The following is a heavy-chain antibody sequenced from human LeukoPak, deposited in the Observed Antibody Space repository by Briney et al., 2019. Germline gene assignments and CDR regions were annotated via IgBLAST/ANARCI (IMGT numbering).Heavy chain of an antibody. D-gene: IGHD2-15*01. V-gene: IGHV3-9*01. CDR3: VKGHCSSSSCFPNYYYYMDV. CDR2: ISWNSGSI. Sequence: GGSLRLSCAGSGFTFDEHAMHWVRQAPGKGLEWASGISWNSGSIAYADSVKGRFTISRDNAKNLLFLQMSSLRAADTALYYCVKGHCSSSSCFPNYYYYMDVWGTGTTVTVSS. CDR1: GFTFDEHA. J-gene: IGHJ6*03.